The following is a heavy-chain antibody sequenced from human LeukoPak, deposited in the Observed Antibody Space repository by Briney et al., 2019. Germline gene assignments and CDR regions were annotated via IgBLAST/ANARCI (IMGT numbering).Heavy chain of an antibody. D-gene: IGHD3-10*01. CDR1: GVSVSSIDYY. CDR2: MYHTGSS. V-gene: IGHV4-61*08. Sequence: PSETLSLTCTVSGVSVSSIDYYWTWIRQPPGKGLEWIGYMYHTGSSIYNPSLKGRVSISVDTSKNQFSLKLSSVTAADTAVYYCARGGFREFDSWGQGTLVIVSS. J-gene: IGHJ4*02. CDR3: ARGGFREFDS.